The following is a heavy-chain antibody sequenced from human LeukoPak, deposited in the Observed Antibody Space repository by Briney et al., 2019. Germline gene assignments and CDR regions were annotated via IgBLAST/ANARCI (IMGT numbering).Heavy chain of an antibody. Sequence: GGSLRLSCAASGFPFSSYGMHWVRQAPGKGLEWVAFIRFDGSNKYYAASVKGRFTISRDNSKNTLNLQMNSLRAEDTAVYYCAKPGHEIWFGEPNMDVWGKGTTVTISS. V-gene: IGHV3-30*02. CDR2: IRFDGSNK. CDR1: GFPFSSYG. CDR3: AKPGHEIWFGEPNMDV. D-gene: IGHD3-10*01. J-gene: IGHJ6*03.